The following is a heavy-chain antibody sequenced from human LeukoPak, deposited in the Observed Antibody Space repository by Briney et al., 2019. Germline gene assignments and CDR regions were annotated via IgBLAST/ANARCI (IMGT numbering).Heavy chain of an antibody. D-gene: IGHD3-16*01. V-gene: IGHV1-18*01. CDR3: MRYTFGYFDY. Sequence: ASVKVSCKASGYTFDHYGITWVRQAPGQGLEGVGSINTYSGNTSYAQNLQGRVTMTTDTSTNTAYLELRSLRSDDTAIYYCMRYTFGYFDYWGQGTLVTVSS. J-gene: IGHJ4*02. CDR1: GYTFDHYG. CDR2: INTYSGNT.